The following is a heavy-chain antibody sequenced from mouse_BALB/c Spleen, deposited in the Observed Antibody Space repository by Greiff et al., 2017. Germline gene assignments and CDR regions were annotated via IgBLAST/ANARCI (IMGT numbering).Heavy chain of an antibody. V-gene: IGHV5-6-5*01. D-gene: IGHD2-12*01. J-gene: IGHJ3*01. Sequence: EVKLVESGGGLVKPGGSLKLSCAASGFTFSSYAMSWVRQTPEKRLEWVASISSGGSTYYPDSVKGRFTISRDNARNILYLQMSSLRSEDTAMYYCAKIRVYDGFAYWGQGTLVTVSA. CDR2: ISSGGST. CDR1: GFTFSSYA. CDR3: AKIRVYDGFAY.